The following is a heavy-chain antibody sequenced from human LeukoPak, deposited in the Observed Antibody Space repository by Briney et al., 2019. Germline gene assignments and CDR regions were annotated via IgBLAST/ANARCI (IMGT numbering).Heavy chain of an antibody. Sequence: GGSLRLSCAASGFTVSNTYMSWVRQAPGKGLERVSGISGGGNTYYADSVKGRFTISRDISKNTLYLQMNGLRAEDTAVYYCVRGLADCGGDCSDYWGQGTLVTVSS. D-gene: IGHD2-21*01. CDR3: VRGLADCGGDCSDY. J-gene: IGHJ4*02. CDR1: GFTVSNTY. V-gene: IGHV3-66*02. CDR2: ISGGGNT.